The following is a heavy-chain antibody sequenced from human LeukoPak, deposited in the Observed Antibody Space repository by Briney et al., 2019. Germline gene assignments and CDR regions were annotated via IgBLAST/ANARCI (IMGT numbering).Heavy chain of an antibody. J-gene: IGHJ5*02. V-gene: IGHV1-69*05. CDR2: IIPIFGTA. CDR1: GGTFSSCA. CDR3: ARKGDSSSWYSNNWFDP. Sequence: SVKVSCKASGGTFSSCAISWVRQAPGQGLEWMGGIIPIFGTANYAQKFQGRVTITTDESTSTAYMELSSLRSEDTAVYYCARKGDSSSWYSNNWFDPWGQGTLVTVSS. D-gene: IGHD6-13*01.